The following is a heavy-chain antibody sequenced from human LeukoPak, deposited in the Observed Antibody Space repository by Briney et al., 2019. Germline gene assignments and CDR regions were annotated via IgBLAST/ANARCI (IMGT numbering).Heavy chain of an antibody. CDR1: GFTFSTFV. CDR3: AKHQGAGNFDY. CDR2: INSSGGTT. V-gene: IGHV3-23*01. Sequence: PGGSTRLSCAASGFTFSTFVMSWVRQAPGKGLEWVSIINSSGGTTYYADSVKGRFTISRDNSKNTLYLQMNSLRAEDTAVYYCAKHQGAGNFDYWGQGALVTVSS. D-gene: IGHD6-19*01. J-gene: IGHJ4*02.